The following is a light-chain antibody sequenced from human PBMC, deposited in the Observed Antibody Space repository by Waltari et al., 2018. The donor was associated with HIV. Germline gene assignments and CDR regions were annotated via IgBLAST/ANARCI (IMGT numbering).Light chain of an antibody. CDR1: NTGSKS. Sequence: SNVLTQPPSVSVAPGQTARITCGGNNTGSKSVHWYQQKPGQAPVVVVFDDSDRPSGIPERFSGSNSANTATLTISTVEAGDEADYYCQVWDSRRDWVFGGGTKLTVL. CDR2: DDS. CDR3: QVWDSRRDWV. J-gene: IGLJ3*02. V-gene: IGLV3-21*02.